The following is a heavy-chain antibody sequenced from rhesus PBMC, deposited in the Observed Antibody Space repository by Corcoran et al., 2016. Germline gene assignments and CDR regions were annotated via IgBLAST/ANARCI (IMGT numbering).Heavy chain of an antibody. CDR2: ISYEVSKK. D-gene: IGHD1-14*01. CDR3: ARERGIAGTTRDAFDF. J-gene: IGHJ3*01. CDR1: GFTFSSYG. Sequence: EVQLVESGGGLVQPGGSLRLSCAASGFTFSSYGMHWVRQAPGKGLEWVAVISYEVSKKYYADYVKDRFTISRDNYKNMLYLQINNLKLEDTAVYYCARERGIAGTTRDAFDFWGQGLRVTVSS. V-gene: IGHV3-54*02.